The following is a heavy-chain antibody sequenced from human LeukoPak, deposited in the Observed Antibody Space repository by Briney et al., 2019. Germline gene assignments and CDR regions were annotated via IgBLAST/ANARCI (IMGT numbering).Heavy chain of an antibody. CDR3: ARDLVGATAFDY. CDR2: IRRSCRCI. Sequence: GGSLRLSCAASGFTFSSYEMNWVRQAPGKGLEWVSYIRRSCRCIYYAHSMKGRFTISRDNAKNSLYLHRNSLRAEDTAVYYCARDLVGATAFDYWGQGTLVTVSS. D-gene: IGHD1-26*01. CDR1: GFTFSSYE. J-gene: IGHJ4*02. V-gene: IGHV3-48*03.